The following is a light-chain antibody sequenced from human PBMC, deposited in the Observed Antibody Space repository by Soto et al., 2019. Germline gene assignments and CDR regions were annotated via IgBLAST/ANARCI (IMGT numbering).Light chain of an antibody. J-gene: IGLJ3*02. V-gene: IGLV2-14*01. CDR2: EVS. CDR1: SSDVGSYNY. Sequence: QSALTQPASVSGSPGQSITSSCTGTSSDVGSYNYVSWYQQHPGKAPKLLIYEVSNRPSGVSNRFSGSKSGNTASLTISGLQADDEADYYCSSYTSSSTVVFGGGTKLTVL. CDR3: SSYTSSSTVV.